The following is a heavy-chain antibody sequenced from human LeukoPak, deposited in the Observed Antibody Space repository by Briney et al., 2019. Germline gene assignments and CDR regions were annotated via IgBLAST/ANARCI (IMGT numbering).Heavy chain of an antibody. Sequence: SVKVSCKASGGTFSSYAISWVRQAPGQGLEWMGRIIPILGIADYAQKFQGRVTITADKSTSTAYMELSSLRSEDTAVYYCAREGNTAMVNDAFDIWGQGTMVTVSS. J-gene: IGHJ3*02. V-gene: IGHV1-69*04. CDR2: IIPILGIA. D-gene: IGHD5-18*01. CDR3: AREGNTAMVNDAFDI. CDR1: GGTFSSYA.